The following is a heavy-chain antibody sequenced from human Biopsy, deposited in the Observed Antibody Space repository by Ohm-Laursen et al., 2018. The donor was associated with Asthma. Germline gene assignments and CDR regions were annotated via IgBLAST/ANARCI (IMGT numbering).Heavy chain of an antibody. Sequence: SLRLSCAASRFTYEMHWVRQAPGKGLEWVAVISYDGSSIYYADSVKGRFTISRDNSENTLFLEMNSLRPEDTAVYYCAKEIFPGWELRRGPDSWGQGTLVTVSS. CDR3: AKEIFPGWELRRGPDS. D-gene: IGHD1-26*01. CDR2: ISYDGSSI. J-gene: IGHJ4*02. V-gene: IGHV3-30-3*01. CDR1: RFTYE.